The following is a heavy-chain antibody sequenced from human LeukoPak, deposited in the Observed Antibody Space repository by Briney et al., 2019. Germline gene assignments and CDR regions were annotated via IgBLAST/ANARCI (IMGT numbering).Heavy chain of an antibody. Sequence: GGSLRLSCAASGFAFSSYSVNWVRQAPGKGLEWVSSISSSSSYIYYADSVKGRFTISRDNAKNSLNLQMNSLRAEDTAVYYCARGYCSSTSCYGYYYYGMDVWSQGTTVTVSS. J-gene: IGHJ6*02. CDR3: ARGYCSSTSCYGYYYYGMDV. CDR1: GFAFSSYS. D-gene: IGHD2-2*01. CDR2: ISSSSSYI. V-gene: IGHV3-21*01.